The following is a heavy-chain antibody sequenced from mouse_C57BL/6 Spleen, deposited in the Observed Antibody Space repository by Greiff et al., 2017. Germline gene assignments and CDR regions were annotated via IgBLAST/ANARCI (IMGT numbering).Heavy chain of an antibody. J-gene: IGHJ2*01. V-gene: IGHV1-69*01. D-gene: IGHD1-1*01. CDR2: IDPSDSYT. CDR1: GYTFTSYW. CDR3: ARMPHYYGSSLYFDY. Sequence: QVQLKQPGAELVMPGASVKLSCKASGYTFTSYWMHWVKQRPGQGLEWIGEIDPSDSYTNYNQKFKGKSTLTVDKSSSTAYMQLSSLTSEDSAVYYCARMPHYYGSSLYFDYWGQGTTLTVSS.